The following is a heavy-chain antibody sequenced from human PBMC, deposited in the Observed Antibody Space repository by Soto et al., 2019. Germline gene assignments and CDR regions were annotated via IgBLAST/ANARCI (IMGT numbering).Heavy chain of an antibody. D-gene: IGHD3-10*01. Sequence: QVQLQESGPGLVKPSGTLSLTCAVSGGSIRSSNWWSWVRQPPGKGLEWIGEIYHSGSTNYNPSLKSRVTISVDKSKNQFSLKLSSVTAADTAVYYCARERRYYYGSGSYSWFDPWGQGTLVTVSS. V-gene: IGHV4-4*02. CDR3: ARERRYYYGSGSYSWFDP. J-gene: IGHJ5*02. CDR1: GGSIRSSNW. CDR2: IYHSGST.